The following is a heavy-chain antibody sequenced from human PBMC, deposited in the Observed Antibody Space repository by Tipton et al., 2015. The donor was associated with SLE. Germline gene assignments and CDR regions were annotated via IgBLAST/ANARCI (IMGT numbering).Heavy chain of an antibody. J-gene: IGHJ4*02. CDR1: GGSFSDYY. CDR3: ARRSDYKIVVVPAAPFDY. CDR2: INHSGST. D-gene: IGHD2-2*01. V-gene: IGHV4-34*01. Sequence: TLSLTCAVYGGSFSDYYWSWIRQPLGKGLEWIGEINHSGSTNYNPSLKSRVTISVDTSKNQFSLKLSSVTAADTAVYYCARRSDYKIVVVPAAPFDYWGQGTLVTVSS.